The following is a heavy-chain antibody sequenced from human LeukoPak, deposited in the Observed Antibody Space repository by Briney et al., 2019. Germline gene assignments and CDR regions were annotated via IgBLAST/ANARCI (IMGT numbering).Heavy chain of an antibody. CDR2: ISYDGSNK. D-gene: IGHD2-2*03. J-gene: IGHJ3*02. CDR3: ANGLGYCSSTSCRGGAFDI. CDR1: GFTFSSYG. Sequence: PGGSLRLSCAASGFTFSSYGMHWVRQAPGKGLEWVAVISYDGSNKYYADSVKGRFTISRDNSKDTLYLQTYSLRAEDTAVYYCANGLGYCSSTSCRGGAFDIWGQGTMVTVSS. V-gene: IGHV3-30*18.